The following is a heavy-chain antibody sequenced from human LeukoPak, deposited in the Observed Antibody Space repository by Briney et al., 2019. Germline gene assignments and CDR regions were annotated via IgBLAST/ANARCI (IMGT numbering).Heavy chain of an antibody. CDR1: GGSISSYY. CDR2: IYYSGST. J-gene: IGHJ3*02. D-gene: IGHD6-13*01. CDR3: ALPSIAAAGPGAFDI. Sequence: PSETLSLTCTVSGGSISSYYWSWIRQPPGKGLEWIEYIYYSGSTNYNPSLKSRVTISVDTSKNQFSLKLSSVTAADTAVYYCALPSIAAAGPGAFDIWGQGTMVTVSS. V-gene: IGHV4-59*08.